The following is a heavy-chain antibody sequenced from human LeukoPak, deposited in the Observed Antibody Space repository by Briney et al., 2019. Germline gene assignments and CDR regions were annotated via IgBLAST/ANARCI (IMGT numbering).Heavy chain of an antibody. V-gene: IGHV3-30*02. Sequence: GGSLRLSCAASGFTFSSYGMHWVRQAPGKGLEWVALIWYDGSKKYYADSVKGRFTISRDSSKNTLYLQMNSLRAEDTAVYYCAKVVYQLLTDAFDIWGQGTMVTVSS. CDR1: GFTFSSYG. CDR2: IWYDGSKK. CDR3: AKVVYQLLTDAFDI. D-gene: IGHD2-2*01. J-gene: IGHJ3*02.